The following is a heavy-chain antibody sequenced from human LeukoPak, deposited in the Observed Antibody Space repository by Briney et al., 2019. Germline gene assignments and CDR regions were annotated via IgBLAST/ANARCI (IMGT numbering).Heavy chain of an antibody. CDR3: AKDSSSWYYFDY. V-gene: IGHV3-33*06. CDR1: GFTFSSYG. J-gene: IGHJ4*02. D-gene: IGHD6-13*01. Sequence: GRSLRLSCAASGFTFSSYGMHWVRQAPGKGLEWVAVIWYDGSNKYYADSVKGRFTISRDNSKNTLYLHMNSLRAEDTAVYYCAKDSSSWYYFDYWGQGTLVTVSS. CDR2: IWYDGSNK.